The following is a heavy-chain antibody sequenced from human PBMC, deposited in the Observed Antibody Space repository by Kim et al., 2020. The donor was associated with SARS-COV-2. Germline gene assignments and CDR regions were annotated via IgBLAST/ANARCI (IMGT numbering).Heavy chain of an antibody. CDR3: ARAPGGYEKGNYFDY. CDR2: INHSGST. J-gene: IGHJ4*02. D-gene: IGHD5-12*01. V-gene: IGHV4-34*01. CDR1: GGSFSGYY. Sequence: SETLSLTCAVYGGSFSGYYWSWIRQPPGKGLEWIGEINHSGSTNYNPSLKSRVTISVDTSKNQFSLKLSSVTAADTAVYYCARAPGGYEKGNYFDYWGQGTLVTVSS.